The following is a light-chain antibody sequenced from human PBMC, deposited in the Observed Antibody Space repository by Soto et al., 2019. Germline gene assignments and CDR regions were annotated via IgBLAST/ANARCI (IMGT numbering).Light chain of an antibody. CDR1: SSDVGGYNY. J-gene: IGLJ2*01. V-gene: IGLV2-11*01. CDR2: DVS. CDR3: CSYAGSYTSNVV. Sequence: QSALTQPRSVSGSPGQSVTISCTGTSSDVGGYNYVSWYQQHPGKAPKLMIYDVSKRPSGVPDRFSGSKSGNTASLTISGPQAEDEADYYCCSYAGSYTSNVVFGGGTKLTVL.